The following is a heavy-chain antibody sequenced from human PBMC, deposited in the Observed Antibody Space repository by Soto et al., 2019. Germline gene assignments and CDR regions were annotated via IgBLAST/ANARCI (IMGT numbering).Heavy chain of an antibody. CDR1: GISYSFYW. V-gene: IGHV3-7*03. CDR2: IKQDGGTQ. CDR3: ARDEAIDY. J-gene: IGHJ4*02. Sequence: GGTMRRSCAASGISYSFYWMSWVRQAQGKGLEWVANIKQDGGTQYYVDSVKGRFTISRDNAKNSLYLQINNPRAADTAVYYWARDEAIDYLHQGT.